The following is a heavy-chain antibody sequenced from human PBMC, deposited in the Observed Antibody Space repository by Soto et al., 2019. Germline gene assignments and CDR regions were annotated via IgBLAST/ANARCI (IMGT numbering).Heavy chain of an antibody. J-gene: IGHJ3*02. CDR2: ISAYNGNT. Sequence: ASVKVSCKASGYTFTSYGISWVRQAPGQGLEWMGWISAYNGNTNYAQKLQGRVTMTTDTSTSTAYMELRSLRSDDTAVYYCARVAYCGGDCYWGYDAFDIWGQGTMVTV. V-gene: IGHV1-18*01. CDR1: GYTFTSYG. CDR3: ARVAYCGGDCYWGYDAFDI. D-gene: IGHD2-21*02.